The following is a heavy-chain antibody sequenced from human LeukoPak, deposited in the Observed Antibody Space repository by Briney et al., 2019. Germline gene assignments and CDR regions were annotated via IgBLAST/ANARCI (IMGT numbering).Heavy chain of an antibody. Sequence: SVKVSCKASGGTFSSYAISWVRQAPGQGLEWTGGIIPFFGTANYAQKFQGRVTITADKSTSTAYMELSSLRSEDTAVYYCASRSGSYSIDYWGQGTLVTVSS. J-gene: IGHJ4*02. V-gene: IGHV1-69*06. CDR3: ASRSGSYSIDY. CDR2: IIPFFGTA. D-gene: IGHD3-10*01. CDR1: GGTFSSYA.